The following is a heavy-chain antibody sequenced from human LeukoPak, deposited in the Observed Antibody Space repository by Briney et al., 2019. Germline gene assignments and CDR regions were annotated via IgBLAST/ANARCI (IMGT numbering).Heavy chain of an antibody. Sequence: PSETLSLTCTVSGGSISSYYWSWIRQPPGKGLEWSGYIYYSGSTNYNPSLKSRVTISVDTSKNQFSLKLSSVTAADTAVYYCARDRRDELDYWGQGTLVTVSS. CDR1: GGSISSYY. CDR2: IYYSGST. D-gene: IGHD5-24*01. CDR3: ARDRRDELDY. V-gene: IGHV4-59*01. J-gene: IGHJ4*02.